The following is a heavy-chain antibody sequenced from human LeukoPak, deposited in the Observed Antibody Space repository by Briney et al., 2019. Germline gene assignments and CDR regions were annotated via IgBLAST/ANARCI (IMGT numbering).Heavy chain of an antibody. CDR2: ISSRGDST. V-gene: IGHV3-23*01. Sequence: GGSLRLSCAASGFTISNYAMSWVRQVPGRGLEWVSTISSRGDSTYDADSVKRRITISRDNSKRSLYLQMNSVRAEDTAVYYCAKGPRPDISVAHTVEKWGQGTLVTVSS. J-gene: IGHJ4*02. D-gene: IGHD6-19*01. CDR3: AKGPRPDISVAHTVEK. CDR1: GFTISNYA.